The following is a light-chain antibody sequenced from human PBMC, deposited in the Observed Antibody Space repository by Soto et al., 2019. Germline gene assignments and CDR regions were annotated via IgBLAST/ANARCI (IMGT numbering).Light chain of an antibody. V-gene: IGKV3-15*01. Sequence: IVMTQSPATLSVSPGERATLSCRAGQTIYSNVAWYQQRPGQAPRLLIYRASTRATGVPARFSGSGSGTECTLTISGLQSEDFAYYYYQQYQNLWTFGQGTKVEIK. J-gene: IGKJ1*01. CDR3: QQYQNLWT. CDR2: RAS. CDR1: QTIYSN.